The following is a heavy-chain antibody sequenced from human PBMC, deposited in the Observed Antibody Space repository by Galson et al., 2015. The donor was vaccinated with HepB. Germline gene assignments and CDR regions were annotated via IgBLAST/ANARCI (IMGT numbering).Heavy chain of an antibody. J-gene: IGHJ5*02. CDR1: GFTFSIYG. V-gene: IGHV3-23*01. D-gene: IGHD5-12*01. CDR2: LSAGGGNT. CDR3: ARARDPLNWFDP. Sequence: SLRLSCAASGFTFSIYGMTWVRQAPGKGLKWVSALSAGGGNTYYADSVKGRFTISRDNSKNTLYLQMNSLRAEDTAVYYCARARDPLNWFDPWGQGTLVTVSS.